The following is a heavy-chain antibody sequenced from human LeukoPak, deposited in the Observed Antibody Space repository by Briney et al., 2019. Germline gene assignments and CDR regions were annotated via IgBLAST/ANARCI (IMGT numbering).Heavy chain of an antibody. CDR2: ISSGSSYI. V-gene: IGHV3-21*01. D-gene: IGHD5-18*01. Sequence: GGSLRLSCAASGFTFSSYSMTWVRQAPGKGLEWVSSISSGSSYIYYADSVKGRFTISRDNSKNTLYLQMNSLRAEDTAVYYCAKQDTAMVTPLDYWGQGTLVTVSS. J-gene: IGHJ4*02. CDR3: AKQDTAMVTPLDY. CDR1: GFTFSSYS.